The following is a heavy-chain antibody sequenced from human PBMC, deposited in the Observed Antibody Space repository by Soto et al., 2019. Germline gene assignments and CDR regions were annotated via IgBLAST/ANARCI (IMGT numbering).Heavy chain of an antibody. D-gene: IGHD3-22*01. J-gene: IGHJ5*02. CDR1: GYTFTSYY. Sequence: QVQLVQSGAEVKKPGASVKVSCKASGYTFTSYYMHWVRQAPGQGLEWMGIINPSGGSTSYAQKFQGRVTMTRHTSTSAAYMELSSKRAEDTAVYYCARRGSGYQATYNWFDPWGQGTLVTVSS. CDR2: INPSGGST. V-gene: IGHV1-46*01. CDR3: ARRGSGYQATYNWFDP.